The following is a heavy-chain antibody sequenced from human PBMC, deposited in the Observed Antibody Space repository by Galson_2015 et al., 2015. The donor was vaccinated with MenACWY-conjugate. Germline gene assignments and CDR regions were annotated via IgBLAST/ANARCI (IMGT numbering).Heavy chain of an antibody. CDR3: ARDYTTTLGHFDY. CDR2: INGGNGNT. Sequence: QSGAEVKKPGASVQVSCMASGCPLTSHGVHWVRQAPGQGPEWMGWINGGNGNTKYSPTLQGRVTFTRDTSASTVYMELGSLKAEDTAVYYCARDYTTTLGHFDYWGQGTLVTVSS. CDR1: GCPLTSHG. D-gene: IGHD1-26*01. V-gene: IGHV1-3*01. J-gene: IGHJ4*02.